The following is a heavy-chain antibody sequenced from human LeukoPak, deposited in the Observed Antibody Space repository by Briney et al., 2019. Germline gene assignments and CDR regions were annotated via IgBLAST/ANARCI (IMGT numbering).Heavy chain of an antibody. Sequence: SETLSLTCTVSGGSISSSSYYWGWIRQPPGKGLEWIGSIYYSGSTYYNPSLKSRVTISVDTSKNQFSLKLSSVTAADTAVYYCARILWFGELGPPDYWGQGTLVTVSS. CDR3: ARILWFGELGPPDY. D-gene: IGHD3-10*01. CDR1: GGSISSSSYY. CDR2: IYYSGST. V-gene: IGHV4-39*07. J-gene: IGHJ4*02.